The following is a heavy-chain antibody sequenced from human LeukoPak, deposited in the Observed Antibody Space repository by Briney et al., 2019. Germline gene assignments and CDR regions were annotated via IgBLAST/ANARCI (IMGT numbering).Heavy chain of an antibody. CDR2: ISGSGGST. CDR1: GFTFSSYG. J-gene: IGHJ4*02. D-gene: IGHD6-19*01. Sequence: GGSLRLSCAASGFTFSSYGMSWVRQAPGKGLEWVSAISGSGGSTYYADSVKGRFTISRDNSKNTLYLQMNSLRAEDTAVYNCAKPGGSSGWYGYWGQGTLVTVSS. V-gene: IGHV3-23*01. CDR3: AKPGGSSGWYGY.